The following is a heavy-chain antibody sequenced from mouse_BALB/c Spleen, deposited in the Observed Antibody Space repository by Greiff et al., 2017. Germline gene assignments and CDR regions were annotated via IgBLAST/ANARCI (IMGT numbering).Heavy chain of an antibody. CDR2: ISTYYGNT. D-gene: IGHD1-2*01. CDR3: ARAGDYYGYEGVFAY. J-gene: IGHJ3*01. V-gene: IGHV1-67*01. CDR1: GYTFTDYA. Sequence: QVQLQQSGPELVRPGVSVKISCKGSGYTFTDYAMHWVTQSHAKSLEWIGVISTYYGNTNYNQKFKGKATMTVDKSSSTAYMELARLTSEDSAIYYCARAGDYYGYEGVFAYWGQGTLVTVSA.